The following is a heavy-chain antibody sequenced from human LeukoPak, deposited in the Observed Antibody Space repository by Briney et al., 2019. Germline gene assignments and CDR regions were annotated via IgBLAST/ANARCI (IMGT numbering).Heavy chain of an antibody. CDR2: IYYSGST. J-gene: IGHJ4*02. CDR1: GGSISSYY. V-gene: IGHV4-59*01. CDR3: ARAPEQWLVDY. D-gene: IGHD6-19*01. Sequence: SETLSLTCTVSGGSISSYYWSWIRQPPGKGLEWIGYIYYSGSTNYNPSLKSRVTISVDTSKNQFSLKLSSVTSADTAVYYCARAPEQWLVDYWGQGTLVTVSS.